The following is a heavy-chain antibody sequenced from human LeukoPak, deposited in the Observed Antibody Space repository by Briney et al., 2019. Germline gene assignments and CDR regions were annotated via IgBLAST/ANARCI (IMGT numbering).Heavy chain of an antibody. Sequence: PSETLSLTCTVSGGSISSYYWSWIRQPPGKGLEWIGYIYYSGSTNYNPSLKSRVTISVDTSKNQFSLKLSSVTAADTAVYYCARSESDSDFDYWGQGTLVTVSS. CDR2: IYYSGST. D-gene: IGHD3-3*01. V-gene: IGHV4-59*12. CDR3: ARSESDSDFDY. CDR1: GGSISSYY. J-gene: IGHJ4*02.